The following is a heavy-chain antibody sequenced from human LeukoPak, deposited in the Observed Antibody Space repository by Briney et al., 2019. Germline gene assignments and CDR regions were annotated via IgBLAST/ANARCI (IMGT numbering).Heavy chain of an antibody. D-gene: IGHD2-15*01. J-gene: IGHJ6*02. CDR3: ARVRRPCSGSSYYSGGSSYYYGMDV. CDR1: GGSFSGYY. V-gene: IGHV4-34*01. CDR2: INHSGST. Sequence: SETLSLTCAVYGGSFSGYYWSWIRQPPGKGLEWIGEINHSGSTNYNPSLKSRVTISVDTSKNQFSLKLSSVTAADTAVYYCARVRRPCSGSSYYSGGSSYYYGMDVWGQGTTVTVSS.